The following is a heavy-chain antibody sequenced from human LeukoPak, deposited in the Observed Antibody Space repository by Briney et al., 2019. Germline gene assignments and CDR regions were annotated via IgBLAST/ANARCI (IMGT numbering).Heavy chain of an antibody. D-gene: IGHD4-23*01. Sequence: GGSLRLSCAASGITFSKYGMSWVRRAPGKGLEWVSAISGNGGDTYYADSVKGRFTISRDNSKNTLYLQMDSLRADDTAVYYCAKRSGVNSGHLDYWGQGTLVIVSS. CDR1: GITFSKYG. V-gene: IGHV3-23*01. CDR3: AKRSGVNSGHLDY. J-gene: IGHJ4*02. CDR2: ISGNGGDT.